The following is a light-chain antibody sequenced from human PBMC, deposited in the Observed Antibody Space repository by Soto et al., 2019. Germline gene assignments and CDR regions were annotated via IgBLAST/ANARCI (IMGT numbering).Light chain of an antibody. Sequence: SVLTQPPSASGTPGQRVTISCSGSSSNIGSNTVNWYQQLPGTAPKLLIYSNNQRPSGVPDRFSGSKSGTSASLAISGLQSEDEADYYCAAWDDLYVFGTGTKV. V-gene: IGLV1-44*01. CDR2: SNN. J-gene: IGLJ1*01. CDR3: AAWDDLYV. CDR1: SSNIGSNT.